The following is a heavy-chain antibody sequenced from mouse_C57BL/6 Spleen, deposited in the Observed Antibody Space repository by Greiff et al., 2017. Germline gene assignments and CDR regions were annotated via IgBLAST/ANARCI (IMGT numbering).Heavy chain of an antibody. J-gene: IGHJ4*01. D-gene: IGHD2-14*01. CDR3: ARGRVRMGDYAMDY. CDR1: GYTFTSYG. CDR2: IYPSSGNT. Sequence: QVQLQQSGAELARPGASVKLSCKASGYTFTSYGISWVKQRTGQGLEWIGEIYPSSGNTYYNEKFKGKATLTADKSSSTAYMELRSLTSEDSAVYFCARGRVRMGDYAMDYWGQGTSVTVSS. V-gene: IGHV1-81*01.